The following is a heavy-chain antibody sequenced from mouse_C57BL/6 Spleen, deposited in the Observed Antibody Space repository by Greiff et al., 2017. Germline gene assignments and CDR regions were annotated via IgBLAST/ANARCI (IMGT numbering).Heavy chain of an antibody. Sequence: QVQLKQPGAELVMPGASVKLSCKASGYTFTSYWMPWVKQRPGQGLEWIGEIDPSDSYTNYNQKFKGKSTLTVDTSSSTAYMQLSSRTSEDSAVYYCARAGRYDGYSSWFGYWGQGTLVTVAA. V-gene: IGHV1-69*01. D-gene: IGHD2-3*01. CDR2: IDPSDSYT. J-gene: IGHJ3*01. CDR1: GYTFTSYW. CDR3: ARAGRYDGYSSWFGY.